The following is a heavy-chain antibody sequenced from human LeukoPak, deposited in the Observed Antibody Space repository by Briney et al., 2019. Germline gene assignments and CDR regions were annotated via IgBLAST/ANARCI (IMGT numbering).Heavy chain of an antibody. CDR1: GGSISSGDYY. CDR3: ARYGSGSQTPY. V-gene: IGHV4-30-4*08. J-gene: IGHJ4*02. CDR2: IYYSGST. D-gene: IGHD3-10*01. Sequence: PSQTLSLTCTVSGGSISSGDYYWSWIRQPPGKGLEWIGYIYYSGSTYYNPSLKSRVTISVDTFKNQFSLKLSSVTAADTAVYYCARYGSGSQTPYWGQGTLVTVSS.